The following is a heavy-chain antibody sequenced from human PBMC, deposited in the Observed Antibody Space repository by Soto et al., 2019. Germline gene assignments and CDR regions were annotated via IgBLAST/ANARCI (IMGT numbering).Heavy chain of an antibody. D-gene: IGHD2-2*01. CDR1: GFTFGDFW. CDR2: IKEDGSEK. CDR3: ARDLGRTAAGYYYYDAMDV. Sequence: ALRLSCAASGFTFGDFWMNWVRQAPGKGLEWVANIKEDGSEKYFLDSVKGRFTISRDNAKNSLYLQINSLRAEDTGVYYCARDLGRTAAGYYYYDAMDVWDQGTTVTVSS. J-gene: IGHJ6*02. V-gene: IGHV3-7*01.